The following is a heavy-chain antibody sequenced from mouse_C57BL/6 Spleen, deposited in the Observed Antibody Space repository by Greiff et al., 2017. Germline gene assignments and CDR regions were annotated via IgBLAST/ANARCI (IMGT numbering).Heavy chain of an antibody. J-gene: IGHJ4*01. D-gene: IGHD1-1*01. CDR2: ISYDGSN. CDR3: ARVLRWAMDY. Sequence: EVKLQESGPGLVKPSQSLSLTCSVTGYSITSGYYWNWIRQFPGNKLEWMGYISYDGSNNYNPSLKNRISITRDTSKNQFFLKLNSVTTEDTATYYCARVLRWAMDYGGQGTSVTVSS. CDR1: GYSITSGYY. V-gene: IGHV3-6*01.